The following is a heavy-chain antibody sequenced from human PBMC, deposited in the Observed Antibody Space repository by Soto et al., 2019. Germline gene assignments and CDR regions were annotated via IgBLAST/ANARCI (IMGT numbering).Heavy chain of an antibody. D-gene: IGHD1-20*01. CDR2: ISGSGGST. V-gene: IGHV3-23*01. J-gene: IGHJ4*02. Sequence: GGSLRLSCAASGFTFSSYAMSWVRQAPGKGLEWVSAISGSGGSTYYADSVKGRFTISRDKSKNTLYLQMNSLRAEDTAVYYCAKDLYNRNTGDFDYWGQGTLVTVSS. CDR1: GFTFSSYA. CDR3: AKDLYNRNTGDFDY.